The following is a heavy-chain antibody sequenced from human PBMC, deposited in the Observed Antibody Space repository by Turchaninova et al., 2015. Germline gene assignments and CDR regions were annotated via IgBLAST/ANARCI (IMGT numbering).Heavy chain of an antibody. Sequence: QVQLQQWGAGLLKPSETLSLTCAVYGGSFSGYYWSWIRQPPGKGLEWIGEINHSGSTNYNPSLKSRVTISVDTSKNQFSLKLSSVTAADTAVYYCARVVSVEFDYWGQGTLVTVSS. D-gene: IGHD2-2*01. J-gene: IGHJ4*02. CDR1: GGSFSGYY. CDR2: INHSGST. V-gene: IGHV4-34*01. CDR3: ARVVSVEFDY.